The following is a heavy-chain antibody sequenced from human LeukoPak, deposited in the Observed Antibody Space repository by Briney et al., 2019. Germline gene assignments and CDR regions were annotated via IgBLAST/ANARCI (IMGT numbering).Heavy chain of an antibody. CDR3: ASPEWGAGTTTTYFDY. CDR1: GGSFSGYY. Sequence: SETLSLTCAVYGGSFSGYYWSWIRQPPGKGLEWIGEINHSGSTNYNPSLKSRVTISVDTSKNQFSLKLSSVTAADTAVYYCASPEWGAGTTTTYFDYWGQGTLVTVSS. V-gene: IGHV4-34*01. D-gene: IGHD1-1*01. J-gene: IGHJ4*02. CDR2: INHSGST.